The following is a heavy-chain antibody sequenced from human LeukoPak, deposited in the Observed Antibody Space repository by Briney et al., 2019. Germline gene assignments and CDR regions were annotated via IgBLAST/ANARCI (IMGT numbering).Heavy chain of an antibody. CDR1: GFTFRNYW. CDR2: IKQDGSEK. D-gene: IGHD2-21*01. CDR3: AGWPIYSDAFHI. J-gene: IGHJ3*02. Sequence: GGSLRLSCAASGFTFRNYWMSWVRQAPGKGLEWVANIKQDGSEKYYVDSVKGRFTISRDNAKNSLYLQMISLRAGDTAVYYCAGWPIYSDAFHIWGQGTMVTVSS. V-gene: IGHV3-7*01.